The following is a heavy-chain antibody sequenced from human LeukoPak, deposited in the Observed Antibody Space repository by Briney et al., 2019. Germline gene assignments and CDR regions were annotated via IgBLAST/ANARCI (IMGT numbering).Heavy chain of an antibody. CDR2: ISWNSGSI. D-gene: IGHD5-24*01. Sequence: PGRSLRLSCAASGFTFDDYAMHWVRQAPGKGLEWVSGISWNSGSIGYADSVKGRFTISRDNAKNSLYLKMNRLRAEDKALYYCAEAGDGYNSGYWGQGTLVTVSS. CDR3: AEAGDGYNSGY. V-gene: IGHV3-9*01. J-gene: IGHJ4*02. CDR1: GFTFDDYA.